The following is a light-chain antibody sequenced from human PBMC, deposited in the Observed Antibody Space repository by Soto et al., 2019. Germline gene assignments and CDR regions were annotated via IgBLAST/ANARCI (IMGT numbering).Light chain of an antibody. CDR1: QSVSSN. V-gene: IGKV3-15*01. Sequence: EIVMTQSPATLSVSPGERATLSCRASQSVSSNLAWYQQKPGQAPRLLIYGASTRATGIPARFSGSGSGTEFTLNISSLLSEDFAVYTSQQYNNSPNTFRQGT. CDR3: QQYNNSPNT. CDR2: GAS. J-gene: IGKJ1*01.